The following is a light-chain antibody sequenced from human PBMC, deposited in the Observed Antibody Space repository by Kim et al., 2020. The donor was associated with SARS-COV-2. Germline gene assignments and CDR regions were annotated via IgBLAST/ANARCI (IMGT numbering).Light chain of an antibody. Sequence: QRVTISCTGSSSNSGAGYDVHWYQQVPGTAPKLLIYGNSNRPSGVPDRFSGSKSGTSASLAITGLQAEDEADYYCQSYDSSLSGWVFGGGTQLTVL. CDR3: QSYDSSLSGWV. J-gene: IGLJ3*02. CDR1: SSNSGAGYD. CDR2: GNS. V-gene: IGLV1-40*01.